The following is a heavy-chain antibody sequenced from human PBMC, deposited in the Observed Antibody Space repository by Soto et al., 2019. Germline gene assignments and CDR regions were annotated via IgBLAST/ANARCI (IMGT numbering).Heavy chain of an antibody. V-gene: IGHV3-30*18. D-gene: IGHD3-9*01. J-gene: IGHJ4*02. CDR2: ISYDGSNK. Sequence: PGWCLRLSCAASGFTFSSYGMHWVRQAPGKGLEWVAVISYDGSNKYYADSVKGRFTISRDNSKNTLYLQMNSLRAEDTAVYYCAQDSEQRRYFDWFRSPSLDYWGQGTLVTVSS. CDR1: GFTFSSYG. CDR3: AQDSEQRRYFDWFRSPSLDY.